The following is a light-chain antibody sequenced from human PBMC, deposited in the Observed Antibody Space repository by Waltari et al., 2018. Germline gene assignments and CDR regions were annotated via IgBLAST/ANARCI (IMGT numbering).Light chain of an antibody. CDR2: DAS. Sequence: CRASQSGGRYVAWYQQKRGRAPRLRIYDASTRATGIPDRFSGSGAGTDFSRTISRLESEDFAVYYCQKYVNLPATFGQGTKVEIK. V-gene: IGKV3-20*01. CDR1: QSGGRY. CDR3: QKYVNLPAT. J-gene: IGKJ1*01.